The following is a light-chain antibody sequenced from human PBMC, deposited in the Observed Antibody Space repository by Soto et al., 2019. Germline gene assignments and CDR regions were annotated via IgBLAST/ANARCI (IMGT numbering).Light chain of an antibody. CDR2: AAS. Sequence: DFQMTQSPSSLSASVGDRVTITCRASPGISIYLAWYQQKPGKAPTLLIYAASTLQSGVSSRFSGRGSGTDFTLTIGSHQPEDVATYYCQNYNSAPFTFGPGTKVDIK. CDR1: PGISIY. V-gene: IGKV1-27*01. J-gene: IGKJ3*01. CDR3: QNYNSAPFT.